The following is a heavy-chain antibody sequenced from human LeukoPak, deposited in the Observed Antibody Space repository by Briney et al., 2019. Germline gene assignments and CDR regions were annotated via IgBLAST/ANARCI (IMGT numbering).Heavy chain of an antibody. D-gene: IGHD6-13*01. CDR2: IYYSGST. CDR1: GGSISSSSHY. V-gene: IGHV4-39*01. Sequence: SETLSLTCAVSGGSISSSSHYWGWIRQPPGKRLEWIGSIYYSGSTYYNPSLKSRVTISVDTSKNQFSLRLSSVTAADMAVYFCARLGYSVSCTDCWGQGTLVTVSS. J-gene: IGHJ4*02. CDR3: ARLGYSVSCTDC.